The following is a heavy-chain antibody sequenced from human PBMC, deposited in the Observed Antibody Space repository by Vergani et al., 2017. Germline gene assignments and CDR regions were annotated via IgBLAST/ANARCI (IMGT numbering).Heavy chain of an antibody. D-gene: IGHD1-26*01. Sequence: EVQLVESGGGLVKPGGSLRLSCAASGFSFSSYSMNWVRQAPGKGLEWVASISGSSSYVFYRDSVEGRFTITRDNAKKSVYLQMNSLRAEDTAMYYCARGHPVGSYWGQGTLVTVSS. CDR3: ARGHPVGSY. V-gene: IGHV3-21*02. J-gene: IGHJ4*02. CDR1: GFSFSSYS. CDR2: ISGSSSYV.